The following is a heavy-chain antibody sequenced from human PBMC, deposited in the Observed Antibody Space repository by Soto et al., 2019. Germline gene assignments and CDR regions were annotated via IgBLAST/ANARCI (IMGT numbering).Heavy chain of an antibody. CDR2: IIPIFGTA. D-gene: IGHD6-6*01. CDR3: ARDRGGYSSSPDNYYGMDV. CDR1: GGTFSSYA. J-gene: IGHJ6*02. V-gene: IGHV1-69*01. Sequence: QVKLVQSGAEVKKPGSSVKVSCKASGGTFSSYAISWVRQAPGQGLEWMGGIIPIFGTANYAQKFQGRVTITADESTSTAYMELSSLRSEDTAVYYCARDRGGYSSSPDNYYGMDVWGQGTTVTVSS.